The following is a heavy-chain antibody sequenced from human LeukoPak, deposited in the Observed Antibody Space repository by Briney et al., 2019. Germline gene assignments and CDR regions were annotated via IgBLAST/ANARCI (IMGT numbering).Heavy chain of an antibody. V-gene: IGHV3-21*04. D-gene: IGHD6-6*01. J-gene: IGHJ6*02. Sequence: GGSLRLSCAASGFTFSNYSMHWVRQAPGKGLEWVSSISSASSNIYYADSVKGRFTISRDNAQNSLYLQMNSLIAEDTAVYYCAKTIAARHYYYYGMDVWGQGTTVTVSS. CDR3: AKTIAARHYYYYGMDV. CDR1: GFTFSNYS. CDR2: ISSASSNI.